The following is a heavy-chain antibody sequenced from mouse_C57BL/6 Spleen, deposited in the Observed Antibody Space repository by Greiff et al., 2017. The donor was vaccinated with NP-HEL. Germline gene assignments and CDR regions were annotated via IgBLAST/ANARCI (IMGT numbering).Heavy chain of an antibody. J-gene: IGHJ1*03. V-gene: IGHV7-3*01. D-gene: IGHD2-1*01. CDR1: GFTFTDYY. CDR3: ARYGNSWYFDV. Sequence: EVKLVESGGGLVQPGGSLSLSCAASGFTFTDYYMSWVRQPPGKALEWLGFIRNKANGYTTEYSASVKGRFTISRDNSKSILYLQMKALRAEDSATYYCARYGNSWYFDVWGTGTTVTVSS. CDR2: IRNKANGYTT.